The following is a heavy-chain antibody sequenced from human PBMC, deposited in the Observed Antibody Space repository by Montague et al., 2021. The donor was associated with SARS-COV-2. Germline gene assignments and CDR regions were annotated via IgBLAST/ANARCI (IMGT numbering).Heavy chain of an antibody. CDR1: GGSISGYY. Sequence: SETLSLTCTVSGGSISGYYGSWIRQSPGKGLEWIGYIYYSGSTTYNPSLKNRVSISVDSAKRQFSLKLSAVTAAESAVYYCARHLPYSGGYNWFDPWGQGTLVTVSS. D-gene: IGHD1-26*01. J-gene: IGHJ5*02. V-gene: IGHV4-59*08. CDR2: IYYSGST. CDR3: ARHLPYSGGYNWFDP.